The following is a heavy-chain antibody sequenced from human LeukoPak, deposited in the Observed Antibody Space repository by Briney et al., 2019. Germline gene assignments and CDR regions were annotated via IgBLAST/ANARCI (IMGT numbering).Heavy chain of an antibody. CDR1: GFPFGNYW. D-gene: IGHD1-26*01. CDR2: INSDGSTT. CDR3: ARGKGATESRHYSWFDP. V-gene: IGHV3-74*01. J-gene: IGHJ5*02. Sequence: GGSLRLSCAASGFPFGNYWMHWVRQAPGKGLVWVSRINSDGSTTNYADSVKGRFTISRDNAKNMLYLQMNSLRAEDTALYYCARGKGATESRHYSWFDPWGQGTLVTISS.